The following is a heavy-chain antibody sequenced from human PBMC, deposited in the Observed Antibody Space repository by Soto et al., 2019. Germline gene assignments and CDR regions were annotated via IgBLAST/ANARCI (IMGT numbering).Heavy chain of an antibody. V-gene: IGHV3-23*01. J-gene: IGHJ4*02. D-gene: IGHD1-26*01. CDR1: GFTFSDYA. CDR2: ISSGGGSP. Sequence: SLRLSCAASGFTFSDYAMSWVRQAPGKGLEWVSSISSGGGSPYYADSVKGRFTISRNNSKNTLFLQMNNLRAEVTAIYYCAKGDGRIVPRHFDDWGQGTLVTVSS. CDR3: AKGDGRIVPRHFDD.